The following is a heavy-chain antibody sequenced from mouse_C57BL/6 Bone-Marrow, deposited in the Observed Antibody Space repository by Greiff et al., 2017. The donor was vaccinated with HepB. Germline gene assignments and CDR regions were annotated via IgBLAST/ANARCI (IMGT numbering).Heavy chain of an antibody. J-gene: IGHJ4*01. V-gene: IGHV1-59*01. Sequence: VQLQQPGAELVRPGTSVKLSCKASGYTFTSYWMHWVKQRPGQGLEWIGVIDPSDSYTNYNQKFKGKATLTVDTSSSTAYMQLSSLTSEDSAVYYCAREALYYGYGGGYAMDYWGQGTSVTVSS. CDR2: IDPSDSYT. CDR1: GYTFTSYW. CDR3: AREALYYGYGGGYAMDY. D-gene: IGHD2-2*01.